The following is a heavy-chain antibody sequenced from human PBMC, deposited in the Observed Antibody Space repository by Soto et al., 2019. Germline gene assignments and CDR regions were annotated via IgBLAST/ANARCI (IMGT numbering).Heavy chain of an antibody. CDR1: GGSFSSYT. V-gene: IGHV1-69*02. CDR2: IIPTLHIA. Sequence: QVQLVQSGAEVKKPGSSVKVSCKASGGSFSSYTFSWVRQAPGQGLEWMGRIIPTLHIANYAQKFQGRVTITADESTGTDYMELSSLRSYDTAVYCFARHNGMATVLDYWGQGTLVTVSS. CDR3: ARHNGMATVLDY. D-gene: IGHD5-12*01. J-gene: IGHJ4*02.